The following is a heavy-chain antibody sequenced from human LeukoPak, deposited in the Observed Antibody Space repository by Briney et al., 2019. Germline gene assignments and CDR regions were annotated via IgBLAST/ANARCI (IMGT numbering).Heavy chain of an antibody. CDR1: GGSISSSSYY. D-gene: IGHD1-26*01. Sequence: SETLSLTCTVSGGSISSSSYYWGWIRQPPGKGLEWIGEINHSGSTNYNPSLKSRVTISVDTSKNQFSLKLSSVTAADTAVYYCATNIVGATTMWFDPWGQGTLVTVSS. J-gene: IGHJ5*02. CDR2: INHSGST. V-gene: IGHV4-39*07. CDR3: ATNIVGATTMWFDP.